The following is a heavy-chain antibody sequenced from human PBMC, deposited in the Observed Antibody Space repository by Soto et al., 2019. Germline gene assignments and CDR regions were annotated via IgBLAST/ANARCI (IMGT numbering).Heavy chain of an antibody. Sequence: PGGSLRLSCVASGFTFRNYAMSWVRQAPGKGLEWVGFIRSKAYGGTTEYAASVKGRFTISRDDSKSIAYLQMNSLKTEDTAVYYCTAGKLYPSLDFDYWGQGTLVTVSS. CDR1: GFTFRNYA. CDR3: TAGKLYPSLDFDY. V-gene: IGHV3-49*04. CDR2: IRSKAYGGTT. J-gene: IGHJ4*02. D-gene: IGHD2-8*01.